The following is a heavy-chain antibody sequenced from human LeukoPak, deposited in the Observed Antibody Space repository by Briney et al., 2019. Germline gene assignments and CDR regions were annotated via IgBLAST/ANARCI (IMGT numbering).Heavy chain of an antibody. CDR3: ARDKLPQYYYDSNGYGDY. CDR1: GSTFSSYS. D-gene: IGHD3-22*01. J-gene: IGHJ4*02. CDR2: ISSSSSTI. V-gene: IGHV3-48*04. Sequence: GGSLRLSCAASGSTFSSYSMNWVRQAPGKGLEWVSYISSSSSTIYYADSVKGRFTISRDNAKNSLYLQMNSLRAEDTAVYYCARDKLPQYYYDSNGYGDYWGQGTLVTVSS.